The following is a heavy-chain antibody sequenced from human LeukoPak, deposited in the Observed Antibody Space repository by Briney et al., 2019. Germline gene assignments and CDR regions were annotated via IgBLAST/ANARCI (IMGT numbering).Heavy chain of an antibody. CDR2: ISGTADSK. D-gene: IGHD3-16*01. V-gene: IGHV3-23*01. CDR3: AKADATIGGAFDT. CDR1: RFTFRNYA. Sequence: GRSLRLSCAASRFTFRNYAMTWVRQAPGRGLEWLSIISGTADSKYYADSVKGRFTISRDNPRSTLYLEMKSLRAEDTAVYYCAKADATIGGAFDTWGQGTMVIVSS. J-gene: IGHJ3*02.